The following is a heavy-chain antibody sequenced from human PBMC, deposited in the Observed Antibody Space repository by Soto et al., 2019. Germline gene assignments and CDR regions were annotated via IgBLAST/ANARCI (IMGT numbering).Heavy chain of an antibody. CDR3: ARGGAIRGPCSGDNCHYNVDS. Sequence: SQTLSLTCAISGDSVSSNIAAWNWIRQSPSRGLEWLGRTYFRSKWYNEYAPSVKSRITITPDTSKDQFSLQLNSVTPEDAALNYCARGGAIRGPCSGDNCHYNVDSWGQGSQVT. CDR1: GDSVSSNIAA. V-gene: IGHV6-1*01. D-gene: IGHD2-15*01. J-gene: IGHJ4*02. CDR2: TYFRSKWYN.